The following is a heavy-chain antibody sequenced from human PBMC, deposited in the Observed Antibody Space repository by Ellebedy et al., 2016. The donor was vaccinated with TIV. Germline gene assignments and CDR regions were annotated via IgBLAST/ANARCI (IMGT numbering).Heavy chain of an antibody. Sequence: MPSETLSLTCTVSGGSISSYYWSWIRQPPGKGLEWIGYIYYSGSTNYNPSLKSRVTISVDMSKNQFALRLSSVTAADTAVYYCARQRAMIVPRNDVFDIWGQGTMVTVSS. D-gene: IGHD3-22*01. CDR2: IYYSGST. CDR1: GGSISSYY. CDR3: ARQRAMIVPRNDVFDI. J-gene: IGHJ3*02. V-gene: IGHV4-59*08.